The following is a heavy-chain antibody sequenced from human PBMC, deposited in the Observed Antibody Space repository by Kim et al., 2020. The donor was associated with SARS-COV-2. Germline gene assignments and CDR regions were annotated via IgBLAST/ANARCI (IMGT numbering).Heavy chain of an antibody. V-gene: IGHV3-30*03. Sequence: GGSLRLSCGASGFTFSRYGMHWVRQAPGKGLEWVAIISYDGTEKYYADSVKGRFTISRDNSKNTLSLQMNNLRAEDTALYYCVPQGAQIYIGAGEVSGYWGQGTLVTVSS. J-gene: IGHJ4*02. CDR2: ISYDGTEK. CDR1: GFTFSRYG. CDR3: VPQGAQIYIGAGEVSGY. D-gene: IGHD6-13*01.